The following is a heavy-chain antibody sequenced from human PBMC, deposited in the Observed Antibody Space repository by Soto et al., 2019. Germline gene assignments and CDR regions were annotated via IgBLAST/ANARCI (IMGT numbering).Heavy chain of an antibody. CDR2: ISSSSSSI. CDR1: GFTFSSYA. J-gene: IGHJ6*02. Sequence: GGSLRLSCAASGFTFSSYAMSWVRQAPGKGLEWVSAISSSSSSIYYADSVKGRFTISRDNAKNSLYLQMNSLRAEDTAVYYCARLQRQLGGGNYYYYGMDVWGQGTTVTVSS. CDR3: ARLQRQLGGGNYYYYGMDV. V-gene: IGHV3-21*01. D-gene: IGHD6-6*01.